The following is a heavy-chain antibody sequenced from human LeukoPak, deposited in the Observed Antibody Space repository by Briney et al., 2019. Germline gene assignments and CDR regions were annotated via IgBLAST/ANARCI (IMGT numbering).Heavy chain of an antibody. Sequence: LGASLQISCKDSGSIFTNYWIGWVRQLPGKGLEWMGIIYPGDSHTRYSPSFQDQVTISADKSISTAYLQWSSLKASDTAMYYCARLYGDYGRSAFDIWGQGTMVTVS. J-gene: IGHJ3*02. CDR2: IYPGDSHT. V-gene: IGHV5-51*01. CDR3: ARLYGDYGRSAFDI. CDR1: GSIFTNYW. D-gene: IGHD4-17*01.